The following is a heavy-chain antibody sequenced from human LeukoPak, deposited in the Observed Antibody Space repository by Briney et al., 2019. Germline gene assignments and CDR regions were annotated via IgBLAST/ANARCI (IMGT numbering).Heavy chain of an antibody. CDR3: VLWFGGYYFDY. CDR1: GYTFTGYA. CDR2: INAGNGNT. J-gene: IGHJ4*02. Sequence: ASVKVSCKASGYTFTGYAMHWVRQAPGQRLEWMGWINAGNGNTKYSQKFQGRVTITRDTSASTAYMELSSLRSEGTAVYYCVLWFGGYYFDYWGQGTLVTVSS. V-gene: IGHV1-3*01. D-gene: IGHD3-10*01.